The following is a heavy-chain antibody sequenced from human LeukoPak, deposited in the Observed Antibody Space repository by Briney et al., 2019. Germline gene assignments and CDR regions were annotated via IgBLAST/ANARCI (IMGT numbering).Heavy chain of an antibody. D-gene: IGHD6-13*01. CDR3: ARTLYIAAAPGGLDY. CDR2: INTKSGAT. Sequence: ASVKVSCKASGYTLTGYCMHWVRQAPGQGLEWLGWINTKSGATNYAQNFQGRVTMTRDTSSGTVYMELSSLSSDDTAVYYCARTLYIAAAPGGLDYWGQGTLVTVSS. CDR1: GYTLTGYC. V-gene: IGHV1-2*02. J-gene: IGHJ4*02.